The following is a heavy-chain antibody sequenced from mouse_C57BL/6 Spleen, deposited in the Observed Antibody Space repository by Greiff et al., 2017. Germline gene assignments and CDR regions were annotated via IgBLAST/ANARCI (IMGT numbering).Heavy chain of an antibody. CDR2: ISDGGSYT. Sequence: DVMLVESGGGLVKPGGSLKLSCAASGFTFSSYAMSWVRQTPEKRLEWVATISDGGSYTYYPDNVKGRFTISRDNAKNNLYLQMSHLKSEDTAMYYCARDEVYGNYVFFDYWGQGTTLTVSS. V-gene: IGHV5-4*01. J-gene: IGHJ2*01. CDR3: ARDEVYGNYVFFDY. CDR1: GFTFSSYA. D-gene: IGHD2-1*01.